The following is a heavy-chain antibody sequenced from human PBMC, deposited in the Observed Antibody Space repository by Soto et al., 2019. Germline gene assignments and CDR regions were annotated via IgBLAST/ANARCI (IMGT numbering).Heavy chain of an antibody. CDR2: INPSGGST. V-gene: IGHV1-46*01. CDR1: GYTFTSYY. Sequence: ASVKVSCKASGYTFTSYYMHWVRQAPGQGLEWMGIINPSGGSTSYAQKFQGRVTMTRDTSTSTVYMELSSLRSEDTAVYYCARDHGIVVVPAASPRYGMDVWGQGTTVTVSS. CDR3: ARDHGIVVVPAASPRYGMDV. J-gene: IGHJ6*02. D-gene: IGHD2-2*01.